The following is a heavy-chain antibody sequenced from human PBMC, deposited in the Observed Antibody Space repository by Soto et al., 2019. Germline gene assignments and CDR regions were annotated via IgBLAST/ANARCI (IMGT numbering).Heavy chain of an antibody. Sequence: QVQLQQWGAGLLKPSETLSLTCAVYGGSFSGYYWSWIRQPPGKGLEWIGEINHSGSTNYNPSLKSRVTLSVDTSKNQFSLKLSSVTAADTAVYYCARVAGYCSSTSCYTPAFDYWGQGTLVTVSS. J-gene: IGHJ4*02. CDR1: GGSFSGYY. D-gene: IGHD2-2*02. V-gene: IGHV4-34*01. CDR3: ARVAGYCSSTSCYTPAFDY. CDR2: INHSGST.